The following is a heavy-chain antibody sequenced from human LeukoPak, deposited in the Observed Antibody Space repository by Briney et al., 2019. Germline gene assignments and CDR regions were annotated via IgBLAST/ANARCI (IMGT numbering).Heavy chain of an antibody. V-gene: IGHV4-34*01. CDR2: INHSGST. CDR1: EFSVGSNY. J-gene: IGHJ4*02. D-gene: IGHD7-27*01. CDR3: ATRKLGNDY. Sequence: GSLRLSCAASEFSVGSNYMTWVRQAPGKGLEWIGEINHSGSTNYNPSLKSRVTISADTSKNQFSLKLYSVTAADTAVYYCATRKLGNDYWGQGTLVTVSS.